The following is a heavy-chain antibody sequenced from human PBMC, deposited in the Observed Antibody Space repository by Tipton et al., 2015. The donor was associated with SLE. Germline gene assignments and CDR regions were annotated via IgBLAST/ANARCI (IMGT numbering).Heavy chain of an antibody. V-gene: IGHV4-34*01. CDR3: ARENYDILTGPVDAFDI. CDR1: GGSFSGYY. D-gene: IGHD3-9*01. J-gene: IGHJ3*02. Sequence: LRLSCAVYGGSFSGYYWSWIRQPPGKGLEWIGEINHSGSTNYNPSLKSRVTISVDTSKKQFSLKLSSVTAADTAVYYCARENYDILTGPVDAFDIWGQGTMVTVSS. CDR2: INHSGST.